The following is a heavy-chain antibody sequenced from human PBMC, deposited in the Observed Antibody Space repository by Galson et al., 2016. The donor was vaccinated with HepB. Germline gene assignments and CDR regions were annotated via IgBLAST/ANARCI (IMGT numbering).Heavy chain of an antibody. CDR1: GFIVSSNY. Sequence: SLRLSCAASGFIVSSNYMSWVRQAPGKGLEWVSVIYGGGITSYAAPVKGRFTISRDNSKNTVNLPMNSLGGEDTAVYYCAGEPGVPNAASDDWGQGTLVIVSS. CDR3: AGEPGVPNAASDD. J-gene: IGHJ4*02. V-gene: IGHV3-53*01. D-gene: IGHD1-14*01. CDR2: IYGGGIT.